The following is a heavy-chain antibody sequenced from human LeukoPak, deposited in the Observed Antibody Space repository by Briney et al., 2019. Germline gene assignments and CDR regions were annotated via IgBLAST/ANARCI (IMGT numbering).Heavy chain of an antibody. CDR1: GFTFCTYN. CDR2: ITDTGGV. V-gene: IGHV3-48*01. Sequence: GGSLRLSCAASGFTFCTYNMNWVREARGKGVEWLSFITDTGGVQYADSVKGRFTISRDNAKKSLYLQMNSLRAEDTAVYYCARDPDFWSGYCKVAWFDPWGQGTPVTVSS. CDR3: ARDPDFWSGYCKVAWFDP. J-gene: IGHJ5*02. D-gene: IGHD3-3*01.